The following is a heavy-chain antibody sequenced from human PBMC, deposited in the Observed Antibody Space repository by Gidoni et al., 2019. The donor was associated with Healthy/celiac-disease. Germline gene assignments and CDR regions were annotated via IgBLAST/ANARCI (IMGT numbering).Heavy chain of an antibody. Sequence: EVQLLESGGGLVQPGGSLRLSCAASGFTFSSYAMSWVRQAPGKGLEWVSAISGSGGSTYYADSVKGRFTISRDNSKNTLYLQMNSLRAEDTAVYYCATQLTRAARSYWYFDLWGRGTLVTVSS. J-gene: IGHJ2*01. V-gene: IGHV3-23*01. D-gene: IGHD6-6*01. CDR2: ISGSGGST. CDR1: GFTFSSYA. CDR3: ATQLTRAARSYWYFDL.